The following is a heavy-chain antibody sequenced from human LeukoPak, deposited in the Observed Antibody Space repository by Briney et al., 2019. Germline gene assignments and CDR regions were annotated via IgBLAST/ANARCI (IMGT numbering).Heavy chain of an antibody. J-gene: IGHJ5*02. Sequence: ASVSASCLPSAYTFTGFSMHCVRQHPGQGLGWVGSIKPNSGGKNYAQKFQGWVTMTRDTSISTAYMELSRLRSDDTAVYYCARDSSSSLLEGPGWFDPWGQGTLVTVSS. CDR1: AYTFTGFS. D-gene: IGHD6-6*01. V-gene: IGHV1-2*04. CDR3: ARDSSSSLLEGPGWFDP. CDR2: IKPNSGGK.